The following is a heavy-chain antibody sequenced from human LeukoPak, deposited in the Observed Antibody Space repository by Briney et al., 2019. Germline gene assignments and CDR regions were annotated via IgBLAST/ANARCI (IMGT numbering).Heavy chain of an antibody. J-gene: IGHJ4*02. CDR2: ISGSGGST. D-gene: IGHD6-19*01. CDR1: GFTFSSYG. V-gene: IGHV3-23*01. Sequence: GGSLRLSCEASGFTFSSYGMSWVRQAPGKGLEWVSAISGSGGSTYYADSVKGRFTISRDNSKNTLYLQMNSLRAEDTAVYYCARILSSAWGELGYWGQGTLVTVSS. CDR3: ARILSSAWGELGY.